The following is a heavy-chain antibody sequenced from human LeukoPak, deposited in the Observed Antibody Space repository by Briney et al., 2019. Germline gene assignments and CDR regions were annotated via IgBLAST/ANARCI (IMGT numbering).Heavy chain of an antibody. CDR3: ARGLSSGSS. CDR1: GGSISSGSYY. Sequence: SETLSLTCTVSGGSISSGSYYWSWLRQPAGKGLEWIGRIFTSGSTNYNPPLKSRVTISLDSSKNQLSLDLRSVTAADTAVYYCARGLSSGSSWGQGTLVTVSS. J-gene: IGHJ4*02. D-gene: IGHD5-18*01. V-gene: IGHV4-61*02. CDR2: IFTSGST.